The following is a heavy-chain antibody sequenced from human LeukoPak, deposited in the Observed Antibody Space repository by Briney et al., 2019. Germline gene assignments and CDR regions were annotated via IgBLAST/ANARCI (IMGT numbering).Heavy chain of an antibody. CDR1: GFTFSSYG. Sequence: GGSLRLSCAASGFTFSSYGMSWVRQAPGKGLEWVSAISGSGGSTYYADSVKGRFTISRDNAKNSLYLQMNSLRAEDTAVYYCARELMGATLDYWGQGTLVTVSS. D-gene: IGHD1-26*01. CDR2: ISGSGGST. V-gene: IGHV3-23*01. CDR3: ARELMGATLDY. J-gene: IGHJ4*02.